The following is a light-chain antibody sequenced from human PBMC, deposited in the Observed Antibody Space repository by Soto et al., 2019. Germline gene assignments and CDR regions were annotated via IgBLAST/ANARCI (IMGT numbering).Light chain of an antibody. J-gene: IGLJ1*01. CDR1: SSDVGGYNY. CDR2: EVS. CDR3: SSYTSSNTYV. V-gene: IGLV2-14*01. Sequence: QSVLTQPASVSGSPGQSITISCTGTSSDVGGYNYVSWYQQFTGKAPKVMIFEVSHRPSGVSNRFSGSKSGSTASLTISGPQAEDEADYYCSSYTSSNTYVFGTGTKGTVL.